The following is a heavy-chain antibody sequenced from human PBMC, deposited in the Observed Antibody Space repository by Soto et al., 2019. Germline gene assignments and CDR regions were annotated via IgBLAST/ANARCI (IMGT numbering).Heavy chain of an antibody. CDR2: IYYSGST. CDR3: ARTSSGWTFDY. V-gene: IGHV4-59*01. J-gene: IGHJ4*02. D-gene: IGHD6-19*01. CDR1: GGSISSYY. Sequence: SETLSLTCTVSGGSISSYYWSWIRQPPGKGLEWIGYIYYSGSTNYNPSLKSRVTISQDTSKNQFSLNLISVTAADAAVYYCARTSSGWTFDYWGQGTLVTVSS.